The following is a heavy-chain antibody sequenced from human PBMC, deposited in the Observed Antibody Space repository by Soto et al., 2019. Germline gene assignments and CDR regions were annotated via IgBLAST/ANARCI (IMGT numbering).Heavy chain of an antibody. Sequence: QVQLQESGPGLVKPSQTLSLTCTVSGGSISSGDYYWSWIRQPPGKGLEWIGYIYYSGSTYYNPSLKSRVTIPVDTSKNQFSLKLSSVTAADTAVYYCAREGTTVTTWTAGGFDPWGQGTLVTVSS. D-gene: IGHD4-4*01. CDR2: IYYSGST. V-gene: IGHV4-30-4*01. J-gene: IGHJ5*02. CDR3: AREGTTVTTWTAGGFDP. CDR1: GGSISSGDYY.